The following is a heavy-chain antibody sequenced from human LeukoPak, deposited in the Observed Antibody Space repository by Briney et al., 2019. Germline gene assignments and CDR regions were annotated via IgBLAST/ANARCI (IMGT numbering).Heavy chain of an antibody. Sequence: GGSLRLSCEVSGFTFSSYGMSWVRQAPGRGLEWVSSISGSGGSTNYADSVKGRFTISRDNSENTLYLQMNTLRAEDTAVYYCAKEGSRGWTRSFDYWGQGTLVTVSS. CDR1: GFTFSSYG. D-gene: IGHD6-19*01. CDR2: ISGSGGST. CDR3: AKEGSRGWTRSFDY. V-gene: IGHV3-23*01. J-gene: IGHJ4*02.